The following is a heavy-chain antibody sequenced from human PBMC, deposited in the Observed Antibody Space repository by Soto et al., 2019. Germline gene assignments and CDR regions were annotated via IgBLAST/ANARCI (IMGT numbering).Heavy chain of an antibody. CDR2: ISPYNGST. V-gene: IGHV1-18*01. CDR1: GYTFTSYG. Sequence: ASVKVSCKASGYTFTSYGISWVRQAPGQGLEWMGWISPYNGSTNYAQKLQGRATMTRDTSTSTAYMELSRLRSDDTAVYYCARDKESSSSGRTYYYYGMDVWGQGTTVTVSS. D-gene: IGHD6-6*01. CDR3: ARDKESSSSGRTYYYYGMDV. J-gene: IGHJ6*02.